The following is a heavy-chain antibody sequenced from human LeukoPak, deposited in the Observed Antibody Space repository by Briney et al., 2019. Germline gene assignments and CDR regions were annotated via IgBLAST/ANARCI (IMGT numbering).Heavy chain of an antibody. CDR1: GYTFTSYD. CDR2: MNPNSGNT. CDR3: ATDGEPMVRGVTRGFDY. Sequence: ASVKVSCKASGYTFTSYDINGVRQATGQGLEWMGWMNPNSGNTGYAQKFQGRVTMTEDTSTDTAYMELSSLRSEDTAVYYCATDGEPMVRGVTRGFDYWGQGTLVTVSS. D-gene: IGHD3-10*01. V-gene: IGHV1-8*02. J-gene: IGHJ4*02.